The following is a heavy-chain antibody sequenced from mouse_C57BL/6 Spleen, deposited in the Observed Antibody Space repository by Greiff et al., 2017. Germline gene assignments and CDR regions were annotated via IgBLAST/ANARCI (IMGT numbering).Heavy chain of an antibody. D-gene: IGHD3-3*01. J-gene: IGHJ3*01. CDR1: GYTFTSYW. V-gene: IGHV1-69*01. Sequence: QVQLQQPGAELVMPGASVKLSCKASGYTFTSYWMHWVKQRPGQGLEWIGVIDPSDSYTNYNQKFKGKSTLTVDKSSSTAYMQLSSLTSEDSAVYYCARGGTGLWFAYWGQGTLVTVSA. CDR3: ARGGTGLWFAY. CDR2: IDPSDSYT.